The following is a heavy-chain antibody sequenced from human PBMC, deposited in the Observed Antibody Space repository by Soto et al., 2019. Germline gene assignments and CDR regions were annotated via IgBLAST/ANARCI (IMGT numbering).Heavy chain of an antibody. CDR3: ARTTAVPNTLRSRYFFDF. J-gene: IGHJ4*02. Sequence: SETLSLTCSVSGGSVNNKTYYWSWIRQPPGKRLEWLGYVYYSGTTNYNPSLKSRVTISIDMSKNHFSLRLSSVTAADTALYYCARTTAVPNTLRSRYFFDFWGQGTLVTVSS. D-gene: IGHD3-9*01. CDR2: VYYSGTT. CDR1: GGSVNNKTYY. V-gene: IGHV4-61*03.